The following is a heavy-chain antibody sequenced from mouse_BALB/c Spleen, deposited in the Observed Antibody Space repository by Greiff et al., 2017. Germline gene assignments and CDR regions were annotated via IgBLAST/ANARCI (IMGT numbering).Heavy chain of an antibody. CDR2: IDPANGNT. V-gene: IGHV14-3*02. CDR1: GFNIKDTY. J-gene: IGHJ4*01. D-gene: IGHD3-3*01. CDR3: AKGDGYAMDY. Sequence: VQLQQSGAELVKPGASVKLSCTASGFNIKDTYMHWVKQRPEQGLEWIGRIDPANGNTKYDPKFQGKATITADTSSNTAYLQLSSLTSEDTAVYYCAKGDGYAMDYWGQGTSVTVSS.